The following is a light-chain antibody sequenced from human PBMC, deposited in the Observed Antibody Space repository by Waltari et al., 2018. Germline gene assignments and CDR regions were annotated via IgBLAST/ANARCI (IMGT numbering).Light chain of an antibody. CDR1: GSDVGAFNS. V-gene: IGLV2-11*01. J-gene: IGLJ3*02. CDR2: DVT. CDR3: CSYAGVWV. Sequence: QSALTQPRSVSGSPGQSVTISCTGTGSDVGAFNSVSWYQQHPGKAPKLVIFDVTKRPSGVPDRFSGSKSGTSASLTVSGLQADDEADYYCCSYAGVWVFGGGTKLTVL.